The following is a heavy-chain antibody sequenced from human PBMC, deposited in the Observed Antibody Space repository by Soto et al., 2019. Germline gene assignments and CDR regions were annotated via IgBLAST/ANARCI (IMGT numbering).Heavy chain of an antibody. CDR3: ARGGYCSGGSCYDAFDI. Sequence: RASVKVSCKASGYIFTSYGISWVRQAPGQGLEWMGWISAYNGNTNYAQKLQGRVTMTTDTSTSTAYMELRSLRSDDTAVCYCARGGYCSGGSCYDAFDIWGQGTMVTVSS. V-gene: IGHV1-18*04. CDR2: ISAYNGNT. J-gene: IGHJ3*02. D-gene: IGHD2-15*01. CDR1: GYIFTSYG.